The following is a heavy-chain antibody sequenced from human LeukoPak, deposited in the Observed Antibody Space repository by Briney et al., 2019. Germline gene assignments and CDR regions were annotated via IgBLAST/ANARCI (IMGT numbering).Heavy chain of an antibody. V-gene: IGHV3-23*01. D-gene: IGHD2-21*02. CDR2: ISGSGGST. CDR1: GFTVSSNY. Sequence: PGGSLRLSCAASGFTVSSNYMTWVRQAPGKGLEWVSVISGSGGSTYYADSVKGRFTISRDNSKNTLYLQMNSLRAEDTAVYYCVNWYSFDYWGQGTLVTVSS. CDR3: VNWYSFDY. J-gene: IGHJ4*02.